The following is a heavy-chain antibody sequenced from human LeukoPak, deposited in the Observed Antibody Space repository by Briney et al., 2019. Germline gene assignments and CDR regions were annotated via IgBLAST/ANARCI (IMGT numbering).Heavy chain of an antibody. CDR1: GDSLTSHF. CDR3: ARRMATVTDAFDI. Sequence: PSETLSLTCNVSGDSLTSHFWSWIRQTPGKGLEWIGYVFHSGTTNYSPSIKSRVTISLDTSKKQFYLRLASVTAADTAVYYCARRMATVTDAFDIWGRGTMVSASS. J-gene: IGHJ3*02. CDR2: VFHSGTT. V-gene: IGHV4-59*08. D-gene: IGHD5-24*01.